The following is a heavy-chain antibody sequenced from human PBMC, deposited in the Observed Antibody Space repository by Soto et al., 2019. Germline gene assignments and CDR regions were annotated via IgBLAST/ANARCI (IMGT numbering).Heavy chain of an antibody. CDR2: ISYDGSNK. CDR1: GFTFSSYG. Sequence: QVQLVESGGGVVQPGRSLRLSCAASGFTFSSYGMHWVRQAPGKGLEWVAVISYDGSNKYYADSVKGRFTISRDNSKNTLYLQMNSVRADDTAVYYCANSSYGSGSYGTVDYYYGMGVWGQGTTVTVSS. D-gene: IGHD3-10*01. J-gene: IGHJ6*02. V-gene: IGHV3-30*18. CDR3: ANSSYGSGSYGTVDYYYGMGV.